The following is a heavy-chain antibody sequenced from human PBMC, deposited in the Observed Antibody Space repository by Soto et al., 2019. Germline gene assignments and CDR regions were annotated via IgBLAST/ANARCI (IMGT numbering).Heavy chain of an antibody. J-gene: IGHJ5*02. V-gene: IGHV3-33*01. D-gene: IGHD6-19*01. Sequence: GGSLRLSYAASGFTFSSYAMHWVRQAPGKGLEWVAAIWYDGGNEYHADSVKGRFTISRDNSNHSLDLQLNSLRGEDTAMYYCARDMYSSDYFVKWFEPWGQGTLVTVSS. CDR2: IWYDGGNE. CDR1: GFTFSSYA. CDR3: ARDMYSSDYFVKWFEP.